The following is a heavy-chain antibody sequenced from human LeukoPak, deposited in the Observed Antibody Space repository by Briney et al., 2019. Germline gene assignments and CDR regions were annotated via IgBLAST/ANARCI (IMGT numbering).Heavy chain of an antibody. CDR2: IYYSGST. D-gene: IGHD3-10*01. CDR3: ARHHYGSGSYYIDY. CDR1: GGSISSSSYY. Sequence: SETLSLTCTVSGGSISSSSYYWGWIRQPPGKGLEWIGSIYYSGSTYYNPSLKSRVTISVDTSKNQFSLKLSSVTAADTAVYYCARHHYGSGSYYIDYWGQGTLVTVSS. V-gene: IGHV4-39*01. J-gene: IGHJ4*02.